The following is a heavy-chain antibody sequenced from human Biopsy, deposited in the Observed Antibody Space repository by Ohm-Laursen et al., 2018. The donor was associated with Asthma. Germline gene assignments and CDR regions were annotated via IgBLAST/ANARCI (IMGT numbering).Heavy chain of an antibody. CDR2: IYSGGTS. J-gene: IGHJ4*02. Sequence: GSLRLSCAASGFAVSRDHMFWVRQAPGKGLGWVSVIYSGGTSHTADSVEGRFTISRDNSKNTLFLQMSSLRPEDTALYFCARGGWQVGGFDSWGQGTLVTVSS. CDR1: GFAVSRDH. V-gene: IGHV3-53*05. CDR3: ARGGWQVGGFDS. D-gene: IGHD6-19*01.